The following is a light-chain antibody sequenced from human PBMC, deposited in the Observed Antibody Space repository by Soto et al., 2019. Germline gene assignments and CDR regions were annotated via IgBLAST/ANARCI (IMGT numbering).Light chain of an antibody. J-gene: IGKJ3*01. Sequence: DIQLTQSPSFLSASVGDRVTITCRASQGIRSYLAWYQQRPGKAPELLIYGASTLRPGGASRFSGSGSGTEFTLTISSLQPEDFATYFCQQLNTFRPFFTFGPGTKVDSK. CDR2: GAS. CDR1: QGIRSY. V-gene: IGKV1-9*01. CDR3: QQLNTFRPFFT.